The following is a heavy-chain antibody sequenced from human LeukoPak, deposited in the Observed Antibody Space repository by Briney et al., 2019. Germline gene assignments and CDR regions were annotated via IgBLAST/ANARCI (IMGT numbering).Heavy chain of an antibody. J-gene: IGHJ4*02. V-gene: IGHV3-23*01. Sequence: QAGGSLRLSCAASGFTFSSYAMSWVRQAPGKGLEWVSAISGSGGSTYYAASVKGRFTISRDNSKNTLYLQMNSLRAEDTAVYYCAKKAEYSSSSFDYWGQGTLVTVSS. CDR3: AKKAEYSSSSFDY. CDR1: GFTFSSYA. D-gene: IGHD6-6*01. CDR2: ISGSGGST.